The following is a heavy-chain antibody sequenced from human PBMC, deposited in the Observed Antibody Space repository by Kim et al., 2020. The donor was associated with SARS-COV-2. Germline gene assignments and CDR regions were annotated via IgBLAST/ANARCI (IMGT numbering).Heavy chain of an antibody. D-gene: IGHD5-18*01. V-gene: IGHV3-30-3*01. Sequence: GGFLRLSCAASGFTFSSCAMHWVRQAPGKGLEWVALISYDGNNKYYADSVKGRFTISRDDSKNTLYLQINSLRPEDTAVYYCARDSQKYTYGLSGLDYWGQGALVTVSS. CDR3: ARDSQKYTYGLSGLDY. CDR1: GFTFSSCA. CDR2: ISYDGNNK. J-gene: IGHJ4*02.